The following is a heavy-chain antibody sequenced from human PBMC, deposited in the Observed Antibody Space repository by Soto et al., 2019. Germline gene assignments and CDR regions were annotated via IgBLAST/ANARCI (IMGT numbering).Heavy chain of an antibody. CDR1: GGSISSYY. Sequence: SETLSHTCTVSGGSISSYYWSWIRQPPGKGLEWIGYIYYSGSTNYNPSLKSRVTISVDTSKNQFSLKLSSVTAADTAVYYCARGGCTNGVCYTGYYYHGMDVWGQGTTVTVSS. CDR3: ARGGCTNGVCYTGYYYHGMDV. J-gene: IGHJ6*02. V-gene: IGHV4-59*01. CDR2: IYYSGST. D-gene: IGHD2-8*01.